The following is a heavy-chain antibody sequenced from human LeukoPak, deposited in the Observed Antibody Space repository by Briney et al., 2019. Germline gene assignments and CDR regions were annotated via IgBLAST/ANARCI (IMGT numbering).Heavy chain of an antibody. J-gene: IGHJ4*02. CDR3: ARQQMVVAAPGGFDY. CDR2: INPSGGST. V-gene: IGHV1-46*01. CDR1: GYTFTSYY. D-gene: IGHD2-15*01. Sequence: ASVKVSCKASGYTFTSYYMHWVRQAPGQGLEWMGIINPSGGSTSYAQKFQGRATMTRDTSTSTVYMELSSLRSEDTAVYYCARQQMVVAAPGGFDYWGQGTLVTVSS.